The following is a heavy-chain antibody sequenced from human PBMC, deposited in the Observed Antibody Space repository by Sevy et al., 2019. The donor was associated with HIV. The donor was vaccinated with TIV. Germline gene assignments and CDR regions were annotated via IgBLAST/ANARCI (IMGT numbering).Heavy chain of an antibody. J-gene: IGHJ4*02. V-gene: IGHV1-69*13. CDR1: GGIFRSYG. CDR3: AKDGPYYYDSSGYYGNFDY. D-gene: IGHD3-22*01. CDR2: IIPILGSV. Sequence: ASVKVSCKASGGIFRSYGISWVRQAPGQGLEWMGGIIPILGSVNYAQKFQGRVTITADESTQTAYMELSSLRSEDTAVYYCAKDGPYYYDSSGYYGNFDYWGQGTLVTVSS.